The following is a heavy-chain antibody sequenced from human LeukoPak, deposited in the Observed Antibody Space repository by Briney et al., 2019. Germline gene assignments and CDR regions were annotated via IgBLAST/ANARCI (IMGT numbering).Heavy chain of an antibody. CDR3: ASVLRWPDY. D-gene: IGHD4-23*01. V-gene: IGHV3-48*04. CDR1: GFTFSSYA. CDR2: ISSSGSTI. Sequence: GGSLRLSCAASGFTFSSYAMHWVRQAPGKGLEWVSYISSSGSTIYYADSVKGRFTISRDNAKNSLYLQMNSLRAEDTAVYYCASVLRWPDYWGQGTLVTVSS. J-gene: IGHJ4*02.